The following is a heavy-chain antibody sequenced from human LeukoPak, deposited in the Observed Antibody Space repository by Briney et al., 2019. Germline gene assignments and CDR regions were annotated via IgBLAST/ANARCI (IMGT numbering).Heavy chain of an antibody. D-gene: IGHD3-22*01. CDR3: AKDHGYYDSSGYYLEDY. Sequence: GGSLRLSCAASGFTFSSYGMHWVRQAPGKGLEWVAVISHDGSNKYYADSVKGRFTISRDNSKNTLYLQMNSLRAEDTAVYYCAKDHGYYDSSGYYLEDYWGQGTLVTVSS. CDR2: ISHDGSNK. J-gene: IGHJ4*02. CDR1: GFTFSSYG. V-gene: IGHV3-30*18.